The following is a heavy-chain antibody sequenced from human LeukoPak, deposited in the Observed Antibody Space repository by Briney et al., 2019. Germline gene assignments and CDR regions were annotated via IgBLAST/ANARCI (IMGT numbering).Heavy chain of an antibody. D-gene: IGHD3-16*01. CDR1: EFTLSRHW. CDR3: ARLLGESTIYDL. CDR2: INQAGSVI. Sequence: PGGSLRLSCAASEFTLSRHWMSWVRQAPGQGLEWVASINQAGSVIRYVDSVKGRFIISRDNAKNSLSLQMNSLRAEDTAMYYCARLLGESTIYDLWGQGTLVTVSS. V-gene: IGHV3-7*01. J-gene: IGHJ5*02.